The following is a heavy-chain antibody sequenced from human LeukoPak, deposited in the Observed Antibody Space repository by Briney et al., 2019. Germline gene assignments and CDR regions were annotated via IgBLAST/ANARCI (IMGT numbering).Heavy chain of an antibody. CDR3: ARGHGFDP. CDR1: GFTFSSYA. V-gene: IGHV3-30-3*01. CDR2: ISYDGSNK. Sequence: PGGSLRLSCAASGFTFSSYAMHWVRRAPGKGLEWVAVISYDGSNKYYADSAKGRFTISRDNSKNTLYLQMNSLRAEDTAVYYCARGHGFDPWGQGTLVTVSS. J-gene: IGHJ5*02.